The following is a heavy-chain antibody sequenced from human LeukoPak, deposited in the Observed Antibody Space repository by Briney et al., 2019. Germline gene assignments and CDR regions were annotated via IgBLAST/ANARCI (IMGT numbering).Heavy chain of an antibody. CDR2: IYPRDGST. CDR1: GYTFTNYF. Sequence: ASVKVSCKASGYTFTNYFMHWVRQAPGQGLEWMGMIYPRDGSTSYAQKFQGRVTVTRDTSTSTVHMELSGLRSEDTAVYYCARDQEGFDYWGQGTLVTVSS. V-gene: IGHV1-46*01. J-gene: IGHJ4*02. CDR3: ARDQEGFDY.